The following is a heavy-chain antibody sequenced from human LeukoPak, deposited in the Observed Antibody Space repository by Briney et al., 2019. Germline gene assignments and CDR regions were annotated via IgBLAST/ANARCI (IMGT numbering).Heavy chain of an antibody. CDR2: IWYDGSNK. Sequence: GGSLRLSCAASGFTFSSYGMHWVRQAPGKGLEWVALIWYDGSNKYYADSVKGRFTISRDNSKNALYLQMNSLRAEDTAVYYCAKSSGYYPEYWGQGTLVTVSS. CDR3: AKSSGYYPEY. J-gene: IGHJ4*02. V-gene: IGHV3-33*06. D-gene: IGHD3-22*01. CDR1: GFTFSSYG.